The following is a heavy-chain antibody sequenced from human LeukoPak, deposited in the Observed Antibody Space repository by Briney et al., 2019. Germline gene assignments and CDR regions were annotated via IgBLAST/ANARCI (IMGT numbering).Heavy chain of an antibody. V-gene: IGHV1-69*15. CDR3: ARDRPYCGGDCYYYYYMDV. CDR2: IIPIFGTA. D-gene: IGHD2-21*01. CDR1: GGTFSSYA. J-gene: IGHJ6*03. Sequence: SVKVSCKASGGTFSSYAISWVRQAPGQGLEWMGRIIPIFGTANYAQKFQGRVTITADESTSTAYMELSSLRSEDTAVYYCARDRPYCGGDCYYYYYMDVWGKGTTVTVSS.